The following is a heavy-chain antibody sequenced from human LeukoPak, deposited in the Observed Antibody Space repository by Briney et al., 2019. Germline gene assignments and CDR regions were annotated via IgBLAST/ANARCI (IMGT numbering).Heavy chain of an antibody. J-gene: IGHJ3*02. Sequence: PSDTLSLPCTVSGDSISSGKYYWTWIRPHPGKGLEWIEYICYIGSTFYNPSLKNRLLISLDTSKNQFSLMMTSVTAADATVYYCASQSLSTHSAGSLGAFDIWGQGTMVSVSS. CDR3: ASQSLSTHSAGSLGAFDI. V-gene: IGHV4-31*03. CDR2: ICYIGST. CDR1: GDSISSGKYY. D-gene: IGHD5/OR15-5a*01.